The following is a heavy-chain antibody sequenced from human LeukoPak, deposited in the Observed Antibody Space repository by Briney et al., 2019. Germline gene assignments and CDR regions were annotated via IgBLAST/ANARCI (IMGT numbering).Heavy chain of an antibody. CDR2: INPSGGST. Sequence: GASVKVSCKASGYTFTSYYMHWVRQAPGQGLEWMGIINPSGGSTSYAQKFQGRVTMTRDMSTSTVYMELSSLRSEDTAVYYCARVGVTTMVRGVISDYFDYWGQGTLVTVPS. CDR3: ARVGVTTMVRGVISDYFDY. D-gene: IGHD3-10*01. J-gene: IGHJ4*02. CDR1: GYTFTSYY. V-gene: IGHV1-46*01.